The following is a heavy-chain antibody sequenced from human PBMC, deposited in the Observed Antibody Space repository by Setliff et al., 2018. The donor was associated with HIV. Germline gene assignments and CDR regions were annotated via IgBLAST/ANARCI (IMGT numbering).Heavy chain of an antibody. V-gene: IGHV3-49*04. CDR2: IRSKPYGGTT. Sequence: PGGSLRLSCAASGFILSDHHMGWVRQAPGKGLEWVGFIRSKPYGGTTEYAASVKGRFIISRDDSKTIAYLQMNSLKTEDTAVYYCTRGLDWVVGLLITPAAFDIWGQGTMVTVSS. CDR1: GFILSDHH. CDR3: TRGLDWVVGLLITPAAFDI. J-gene: IGHJ3*02. D-gene: IGHD3-9*01.